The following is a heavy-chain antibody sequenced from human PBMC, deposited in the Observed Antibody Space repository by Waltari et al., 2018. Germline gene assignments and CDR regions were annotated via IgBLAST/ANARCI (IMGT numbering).Heavy chain of an antibody. D-gene: IGHD6-6*01. CDR1: GFTVSNYY. CDR2: INNGGGSST. V-gene: IGHV3-74*01. CDR3: ARGGQLALDY. J-gene: IGHJ4*02. Sequence: EVQLVESGGGLVQPGASLRLSCAASGFTVSNYYTHWVRQGPGKGLVWSSRINNGGGSSTTYADSVKGRFTISKDNAKNTVYLQMNSLRAEDTAVYHCARGGQLALDYWGQGTLVTVSS.